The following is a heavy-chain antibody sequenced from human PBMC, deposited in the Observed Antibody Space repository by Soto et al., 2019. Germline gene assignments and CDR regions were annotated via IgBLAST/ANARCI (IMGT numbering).Heavy chain of an antibody. V-gene: IGHV3-7*01. CDR2: IKEDGSEK. CDR1: GFTFTNSW. CDR3: ALYARAGY. J-gene: IGHJ4*02. Sequence: GGSLRLSCAGSGFTFTNSWMGWVRQAPGKGLEWVATIKEDGSEKYYVDSVKGRFTISRDNAKNSVHLQMNSLRAEDTAVFYCALYARAGYWGQGTLVTVSS. D-gene: IGHD2-8*01.